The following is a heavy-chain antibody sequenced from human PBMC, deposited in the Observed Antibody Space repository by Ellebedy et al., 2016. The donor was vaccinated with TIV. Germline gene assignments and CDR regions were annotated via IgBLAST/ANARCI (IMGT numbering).Heavy chain of an antibody. J-gene: IGHJ3*02. Sequence: SGPTLVKPTQTLTLTCTLSGLSVNSPGMRVSWFRQPPGKALEWLEPIDWDDDTFYSKSLRTRLTISKDISKNQVVLTMTVMDPVDTGTYYCARISRDAFDIWGQGTTVTVSS. CDR2: IDWDDDT. V-gene: IGHV2-70*04. CDR3: ARISRDAFDI. CDR1: GLSVNSPGMR.